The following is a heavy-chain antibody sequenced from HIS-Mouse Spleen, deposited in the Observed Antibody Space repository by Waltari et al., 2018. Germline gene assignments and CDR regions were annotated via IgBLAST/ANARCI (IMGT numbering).Heavy chain of an antibody. Sequence: QVTLRESGPALVKPTQTLTLPCTFPGFSLSTSGMCVSWLRQPPGKALEWLARIDWDDDKYYSTSLKTRLTISRDTSKNQVVLTMTNMDPLDTATYYCARIAEGYTSGWYAFDYWGQGTLVTVSS. CDR1: GFSLSTSGMC. CDR3: ARIAEGYTSGWYAFDY. CDR2: IDWDDDK. V-gene: IGHV2-70*15. D-gene: IGHD6-19*01. J-gene: IGHJ4*02.